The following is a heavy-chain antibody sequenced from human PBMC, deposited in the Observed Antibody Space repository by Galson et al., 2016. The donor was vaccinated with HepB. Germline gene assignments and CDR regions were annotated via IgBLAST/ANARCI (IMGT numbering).Heavy chain of an antibody. V-gene: IGHV1-18*04. J-gene: IGHJ4*02. CDR1: GYTFTTSG. Sequence: SVKVSCKASGYTFTTSGISWVRQAPGQGLEWVAWISAHNGDTNSAQKFQGRVTLTTDTSTRTAYMELRSLTSDDTAVYYCARDRDRSLDYWGQGTLVTVSS. CDR2: ISAHNGDT. D-gene: IGHD5-24*01. CDR3: ARDRDRSLDY.